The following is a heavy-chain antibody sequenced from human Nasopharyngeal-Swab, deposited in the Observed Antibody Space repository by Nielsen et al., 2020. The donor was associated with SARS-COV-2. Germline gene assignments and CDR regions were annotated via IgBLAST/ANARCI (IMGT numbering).Heavy chain of an antibody. V-gene: IGHV3-23*01. J-gene: IGHJ6*02. CDR1: GFTFRSYA. D-gene: IGHD5-12*01. Sequence: GEALKISWAASGFTFRSYAISWGGQAQGKGLEWVSVISGSDHTTYYADSVKGRFTISRDNSKNTLYLQMNSLRAEDTAVYYCASLDIVATINYYGMDVWGQGTTVTVSS. CDR3: ASLDIVATINYYGMDV. CDR2: ISGSDHTT.